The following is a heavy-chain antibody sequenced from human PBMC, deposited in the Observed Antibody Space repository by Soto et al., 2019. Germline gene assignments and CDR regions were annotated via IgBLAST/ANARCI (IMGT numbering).Heavy chain of an antibody. CDR3: AGRTGYPFDY. J-gene: IGHJ4*02. Sequence: EVQLLESRGGLVQPGGSLRLPCAASGFIFSNYAMNWVRQAPGKGLEWVSAVGGNGLDTYYADSVKGRFTISRDNSKNTLYLQMNSLRAEDTAVYYCAGRTGYPFDYWGQGTLVTVSS. CDR2: VGGNGLDT. D-gene: IGHD3-9*01. CDR1: GFIFSNYA. V-gene: IGHV3-23*01.